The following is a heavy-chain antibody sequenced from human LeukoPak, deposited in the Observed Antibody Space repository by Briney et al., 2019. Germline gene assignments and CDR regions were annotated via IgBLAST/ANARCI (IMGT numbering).Heavy chain of an antibody. J-gene: IGHJ4*02. CDR3: ARFVVAATPMHNFDY. V-gene: IGHV4-61*02. CDR1: VGSISSGSYY. D-gene: IGHD2-15*01. CDR2: IYTSGST. Sequence: SETLSLTCTVSVGSISSGSYYWSWIRQPAGKGLEWIGRIYTSGSTNYNPSLKSRVTISVDTSKNQFSLKLSSVTAADTAVYYCARFVVAATPMHNFDYWGQGTLVTVSS.